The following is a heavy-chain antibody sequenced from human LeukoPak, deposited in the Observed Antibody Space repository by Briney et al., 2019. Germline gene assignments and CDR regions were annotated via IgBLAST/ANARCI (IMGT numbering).Heavy chain of an antibody. Sequence: SETLSLTCTVSGGSISSYYWSWIRQPPGKGLEWVGYIYYSGSTNYNPSLKSRVTISVDTSKNQFSLKLSSVTAADTAVYYCARRSSSSYYYYGMDVWGQGTTVTASS. D-gene: IGHD6-6*01. V-gene: IGHV4-59*08. CDR1: GGSISSYY. CDR3: ARRSSSSYYYYGMDV. J-gene: IGHJ6*02. CDR2: IYYSGST.